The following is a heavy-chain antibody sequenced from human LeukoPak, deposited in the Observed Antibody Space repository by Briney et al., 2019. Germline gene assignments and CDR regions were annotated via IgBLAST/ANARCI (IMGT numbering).Heavy chain of an antibody. CDR1: GFTFGDYA. D-gene: IGHD3-22*01. V-gene: IGHV3-49*04. CDR2: IRSKAYGGTT. CDR3: TRLGGSSGYYKHYFDY. J-gene: IGHJ4*02. Sequence: PGRSLSLSCTASGFTFGDYAMSWVRQAPGRGLEWVGFIRSKAYGGTTEYAASVKGRFTISRDHSKSIAYLQMNSLKTEDTAVYYCTRLGGSSGYYKHYFDYWGQGTLVTVSS.